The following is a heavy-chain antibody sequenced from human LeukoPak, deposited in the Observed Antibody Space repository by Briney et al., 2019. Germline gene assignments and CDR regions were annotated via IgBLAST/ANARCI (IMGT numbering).Heavy chain of an antibody. CDR2: INSDGSTT. CDR1: GFTFSTYW. CDR3: ARGFSGYSRGREFDP. D-gene: IGHD6-19*01. V-gene: IGHV3-74*01. J-gene: IGHJ5*02. Sequence: GGSLRLSCAASGFTFSTYWMHWVRQAPGKGLVWISRINSDGSTTSYADSVKGRFTISRDNAKNTLYLQMNSLRAEDTAVYYCARGFSGYSRGREFDPWGQGTLVTVSS.